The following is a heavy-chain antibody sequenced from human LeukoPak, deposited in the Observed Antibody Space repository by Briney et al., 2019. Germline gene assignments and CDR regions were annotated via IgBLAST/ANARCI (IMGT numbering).Heavy chain of an antibody. CDR3: ASRGNWGLFDY. J-gene: IGHJ4*02. CDR2: INYSGRT. CDR1: GGSINNYY. D-gene: IGHD3-10*01. Sequence: SETLSLTCTVSGGSINNYYWSWIRQPPAKGLEWLAYINYSGRTNYNPSLRSRLTISVDTSKNQFSLKLSSVTAADTAVYYCASRGNWGLFDYWGQGTLVTVSS. V-gene: IGHV4-59*12.